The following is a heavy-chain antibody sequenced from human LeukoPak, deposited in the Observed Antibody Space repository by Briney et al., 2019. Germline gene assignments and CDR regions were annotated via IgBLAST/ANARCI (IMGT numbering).Heavy chain of an antibody. J-gene: IGHJ2*01. Sequence: ASVKVSCKASRYTFTSYDINWVRQATGQGLEWMGWMNPNSGNTGYAQKFQGRVTMTRNTSISTAYMELSSLRSEDTAVYYCARGRWELLRSYWYFDLWGRGTLVTVSS. V-gene: IGHV1-8*01. CDR1: RYTFTSYD. CDR2: MNPNSGNT. D-gene: IGHD1-26*01. CDR3: ARGRWELLRSYWYFDL.